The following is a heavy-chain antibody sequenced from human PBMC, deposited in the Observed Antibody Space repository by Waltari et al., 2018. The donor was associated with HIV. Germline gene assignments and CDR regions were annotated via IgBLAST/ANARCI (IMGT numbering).Heavy chain of an antibody. Sequence: ETPLLEVGGSLIQPGGSLRLSCFVSNFSVSSNYFTWVRQSPTRGLEWVATIHRHETTHYSNSGKGRVVISSDNSKNIVYLLMKYLLFDDSAKYFCTRGVRYLGPWGQGTQVTVSS. CDR1: NFSVSSNY. CDR2: IHRHETT. CDR3: TRGVRYLGP. J-gene: IGHJ5*02. V-gene: IGHV3-53*05. D-gene: IGHD2-21*01.